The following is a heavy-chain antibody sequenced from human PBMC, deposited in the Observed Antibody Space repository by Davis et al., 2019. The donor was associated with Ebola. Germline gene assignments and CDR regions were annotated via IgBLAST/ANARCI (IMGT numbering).Heavy chain of an antibody. CDR3: ARDLAVAAAGTGDY. CDR1: GYTFTSYD. V-gene: IGHV1-69*13. CDR2: IIPIFGTA. Sequence: SVKVSCKASGYTFTSYDINWVRQATGQGLEWMGGIIPIFGTANYAQKFQGRVTITADESTSTAYMELSSLRSEDTAVYYCARDLAVAAAGTGDYWGQGTLVTVSS. D-gene: IGHD6-13*01. J-gene: IGHJ4*02.